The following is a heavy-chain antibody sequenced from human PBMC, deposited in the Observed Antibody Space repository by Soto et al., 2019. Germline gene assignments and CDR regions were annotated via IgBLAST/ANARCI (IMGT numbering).Heavy chain of an antibody. J-gene: IGHJ1*01. Sequence: GASVKVSCKASGGTFSSYAISWVRQAPGQGLEWMGGIIPICGTANYAQKFQGRVTITADESTSTAYMELSSLRSEDTAVYYCASSTSCYTVGSGCPGGEDFQHWGQGTLVTVSS. V-gene: IGHV1-69*13. CDR3: ASSTSCYTVGSGCPGGEDFQH. CDR2: IIPICGTA. CDR1: GGTFSSYA. D-gene: IGHD2-2*02.